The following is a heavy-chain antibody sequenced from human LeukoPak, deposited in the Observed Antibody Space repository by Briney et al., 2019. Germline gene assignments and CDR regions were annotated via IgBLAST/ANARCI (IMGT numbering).Heavy chain of an antibody. D-gene: IGHD6-13*01. CDR2: ISSSGSTI. V-gene: IGHV3-48*03. Sequence: GGSLRLSCAASGFTFSSYEMNWVRQAPGKGLDWVSYISSSGSTIYYADSVKGRFTISRDNAKNSPYLQMNSLRAEDTAVYYCARDPIAAAGTFDYWGQGTLVTVSS. J-gene: IGHJ4*02. CDR1: GFTFSSYE. CDR3: ARDPIAAAGTFDY.